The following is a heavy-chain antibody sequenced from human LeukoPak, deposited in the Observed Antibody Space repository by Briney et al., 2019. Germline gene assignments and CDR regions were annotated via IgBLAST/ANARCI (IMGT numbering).Heavy chain of an antibody. Sequence: GGSLRLSCAASGFTFSSYWMSWVRQAPGKGLELVGNVKQDGSEKYYVDSVKGRFTISRDNAKNSLYLQMNSLRAEDTAVYYCARTLGIQLWLGLFDYWGQGTLVTVSS. CDR1: GFTFSSYW. V-gene: IGHV3-7*05. D-gene: IGHD5-18*01. J-gene: IGHJ4*02. CDR3: ARTLGIQLWLGLFDY. CDR2: VKQDGSEK.